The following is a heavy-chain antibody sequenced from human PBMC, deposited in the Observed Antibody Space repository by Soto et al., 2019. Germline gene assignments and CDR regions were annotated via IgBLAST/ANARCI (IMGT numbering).Heavy chain of an antibody. D-gene: IGHD3-3*01. J-gene: IGHJ3*02. CDR3: ARRGTNIGDTIFGVVIMGAFDI. Sequence: GASLKISCKGSGYSFTSYWIGWVRQMPGKGLEWMGIIYPGDSDTRYSPSFQGQVTISADKSISTAYLQWSSLKASDTAMYYCARRGTNIGDTIFGVVIMGAFDIWGQGTRGTVSS. V-gene: IGHV5-51*01. CDR1: GYSFTSYW. CDR2: IYPGDSDT.